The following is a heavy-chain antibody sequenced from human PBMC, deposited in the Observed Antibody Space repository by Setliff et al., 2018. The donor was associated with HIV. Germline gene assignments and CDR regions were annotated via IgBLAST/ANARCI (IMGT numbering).Heavy chain of an antibody. CDR1: GGSISSNSYY. D-gene: IGHD3-22*01. Sequence: SETLSLTCTVSGGSISSNSYYWGWFRQPPGKGLEWIGSIYYSGSTYYTPSLKSRVTISLEPSKNQFSLKLSSVTAADTAVYYCARVVYNSSGYYYLGAFDIWGQGTMVTVSS. J-gene: IGHJ3*02. CDR3: ARVVYNSSGYYYLGAFDI. V-gene: IGHV4-39*07. CDR2: IYYSGST.